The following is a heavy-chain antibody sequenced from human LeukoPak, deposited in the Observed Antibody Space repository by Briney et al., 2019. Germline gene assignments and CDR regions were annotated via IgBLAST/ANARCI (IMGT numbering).Heavy chain of an antibody. J-gene: IGHJ4*02. V-gene: IGHV4-59*01. CDR1: GGSISSYY. CDR3: ARGGIGSSGYRSYFDY. CDR2: IYYSGST. D-gene: IGHD3-22*01. Sequence: SETLSLTCTVPGGSISSYYWSWIRQPPGKGLEWSGYIYYSGSTNYNPSLKSRVTISVDTSKNQFSLKLSSVTAADTAVYYCARGGIGSSGYRSYFDYWGQGTLVTVSS.